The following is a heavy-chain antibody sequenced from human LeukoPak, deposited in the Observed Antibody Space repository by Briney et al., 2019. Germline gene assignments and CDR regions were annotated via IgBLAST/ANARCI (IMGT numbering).Heavy chain of an antibody. J-gene: IGHJ5*02. CDR2: INPNSGGT. Sequence: ASVKVSCKASGYTFTGYYMHWVRQAPGQGLEWMGWINPNSGGTNYAQKFQGRVTMTRDTSISTAYMELSRLRSDDTAVYYCARGAYQLAAAGTGWFDPWGQGTLVTVSS. CDR3: ARGAYQLAAAGTGWFDP. CDR1: GYTFTGYY. D-gene: IGHD6-13*01. V-gene: IGHV1-2*02.